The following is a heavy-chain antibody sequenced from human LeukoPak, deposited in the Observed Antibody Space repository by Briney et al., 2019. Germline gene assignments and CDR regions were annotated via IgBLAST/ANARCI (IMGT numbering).Heavy chain of an antibody. D-gene: IGHD2-2*01. Sequence: SETLSLTCTVSGGSISSTSYYWGWIRQPPGKGLEWIGNINYSGSTHYNPSLKSRVTISVDRSKNQFSLKLSSVTAADTAVYYCARHGAVVVPAALFDYWGQGTLVTVSS. V-gene: IGHV4-39*01. J-gene: IGHJ4*02. CDR3: ARHGAVVVPAALFDY. CDR2: INYSGST. CDR1: GGSISSTSYY.